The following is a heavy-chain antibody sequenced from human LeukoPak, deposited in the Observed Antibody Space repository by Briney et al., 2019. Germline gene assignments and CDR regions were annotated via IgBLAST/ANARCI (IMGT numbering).Heavy chain of an antibody. Sequence: GSLRLSCAASGFTFSDYYMSWIRQAPGKGLEWVSYISSSGSTIYYADSVKGRFTISRDNAKNSLYLQMNSLRAEDTAVYYCARDRFLGQLVDYWGQGTLVTVSP. D-gene: IGHD6-6*01. CDR3: ARDRFLGQLVDY. V-gene: IGHV3-11*01. CDR2: ISSSGSTI. CDR1: GFTFSDYY. J-gene: IGHJ4*02.